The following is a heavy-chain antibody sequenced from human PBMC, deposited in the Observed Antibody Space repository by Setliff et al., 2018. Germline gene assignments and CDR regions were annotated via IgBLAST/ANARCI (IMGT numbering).Heavy chain of an antibody. CDR3: AGAYLAGSGWDKANALDI. Sequence: ASVKVSCKASGYTFIYYYIHWVRQAPGQGLEWMGLINPSGGGTNYARKFQGRVTMARETSTSTVYMELSGLRSEDTAEYYCAGAYLAGSGWDKANALDIWGQGTMVTVSS. D-gene: IGHD6-19*01. V-gene: IGHV1-46*03. CDR1: GYTFIYYY. J-gene: IGHJ3*02. CDR2: INPSGGGT.